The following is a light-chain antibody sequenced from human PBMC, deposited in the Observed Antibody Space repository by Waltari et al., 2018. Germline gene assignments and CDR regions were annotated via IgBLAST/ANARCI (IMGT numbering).Light chain of an antibody. CDR2: GAS. CDR3: QHYLRLPVT. J-gene: IGKJ1*01. CDR1: QSVSRAV. Sequence: SCRASQSVSRAVAWYQQKPGQAPRLRIYGASTRATGIPDRFSGSGSGTDFSLTISRLEPDDFAVDYCQHYLRLPVTFGQGTTVE. V-gene: IGKV3-20*01.